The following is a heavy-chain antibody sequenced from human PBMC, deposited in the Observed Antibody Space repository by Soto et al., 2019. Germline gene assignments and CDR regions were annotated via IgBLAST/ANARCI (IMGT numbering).Heavy chain of an antibody. D-gene: IGHD5-18*01. J-gene: IGHJ4*02. V-gene: IGHV6-1*01. CDR3: ARAEDSAMAAFDC. CDR2: TFYRSKWSN. CDR1: GDSVSSNSAA. Sequence: PSQTLSLTCAISGDSVSSNSAAWNWIRQSPSRGLEWLGRTFYRSKWSNDYAVSVKSRISINPYTSRNQFSLHLNSVTPEDTAVYYCARAEDSAMAAFDCWGQGTLVTVSS.